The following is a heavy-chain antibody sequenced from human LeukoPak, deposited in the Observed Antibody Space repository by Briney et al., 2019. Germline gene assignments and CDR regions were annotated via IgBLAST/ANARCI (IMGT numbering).Heavy chain of an antibody. CDR1: GGSISSYY. CDR2: IYFSGST. Sequence: LETLCLSCTVSGGSISSYYWSWIRQTPGKGLECIWYIYFSGSTNYNPSLKSRVTISVDTSKNQFSLKLSSVTAADTAVYYCARQPYGDYAGYYYYYGMDVWGQGTTVTVSS. J-gene: IGHJ6*02. CDR3: ARQPYGDYAGYYYYYGMDV. D-gene: IGHD4-17*01. V-gene: IGHV4-59*08.